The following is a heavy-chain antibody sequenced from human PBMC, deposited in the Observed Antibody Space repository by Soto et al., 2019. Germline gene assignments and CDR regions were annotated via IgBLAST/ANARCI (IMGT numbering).Heavy chain of an antibody. D-gene: IGHD1-1*01. CDR2: ISYDGSNK. V-gene: IGHV3-30-3*01. Sequence: QVQLVESGGGVVQPGRSLRLSCAASGFTFSSYAMHWVRQAPGKGLEWVAVISYDGSNKYYADSVKGRFTISRDNSKNTLYLQMNSLRAEDTAVYYWARVDWNDVSGGGGFDYWGQGTLVTVSS. J-gene: IGHJ4*02. CDR3: ARVDWNDVSGGGGFDY. CDR1: GFTFSSYA.